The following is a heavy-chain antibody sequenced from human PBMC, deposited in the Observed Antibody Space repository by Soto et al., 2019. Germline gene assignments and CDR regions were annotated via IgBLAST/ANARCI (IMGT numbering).Heavy chain of an antibody. D-gene: IGHD2-2*02. Sequence: PSETLSLTCTVSGGSISSGGYYWSWIRQHPWKGLEWIGYIYYSGSTYYNPSLKSRVTISVDTPKNQFSLKLSSVTAADTAVYYCASGVVVPAAIRPYYYGMDVWGQGXTVTVSS. V-gene: IGHV4-31*03. J-gene: IGHJ6*02. CDR3: ASGVVVPAAIRPYYYGMDV. CDR2: IYYSGST. CDR1: GGSISSGGYY.